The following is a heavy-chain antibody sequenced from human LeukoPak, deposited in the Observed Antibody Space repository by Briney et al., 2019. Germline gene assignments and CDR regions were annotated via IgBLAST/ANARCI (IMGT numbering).Heavy chain of an antibody. CDR3: AKGGRMVRGVIVTNYYFDY. V-gene: IGHV3-23*01. D-gene: IGHD3-10*01. Sequence: PGGSLRLSCAASGFTFSSYNMNWVRQAPGKGLEWVSSISAGGGGSYYADSVQGRFTISRDTSKNTLYLQMNSLRAEDTAVYYCAKGGRMVRGVIVTNYYFDYWGQGTLVTVSS. CDR1: GFTFSSYN. J-gene: IGHJ4*02. CDR2: ISAGGGGS.